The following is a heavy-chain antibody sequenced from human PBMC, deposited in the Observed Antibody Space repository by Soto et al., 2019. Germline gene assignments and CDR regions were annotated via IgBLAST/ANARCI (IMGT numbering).Heavy chain of an antibody. CDR1: GGSISSSSYY. V-gene: IGHV4-39*01. D-gene: IGHD1-26*01. Sequence: SETLSLTCTVSGGSISSSSYYWGWIRQPPGKGLEWIGSIYYSGSTYYNPSLKSRVTISVDTSKNQFSLKLSSVTAADTAVYYCATRAVGATTSYYYYYGMDGWGQGTTVTVSS. CDR3: ATRAVGATTSYYYYYGMDG. J-gene: IGHJ6*02. CDR2: IYYSGST.